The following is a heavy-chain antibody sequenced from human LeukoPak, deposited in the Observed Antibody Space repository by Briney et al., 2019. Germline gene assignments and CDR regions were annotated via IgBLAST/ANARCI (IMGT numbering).Heavy chain of an antibody. CDR1: GGSISSSSYY. D-gene: IGHD4-17*01. Sequence: PSETLSLTCTVSGGSISSSSYYWGWIRQPPGKGLEWIGSNYYSGSTYYNPSLKSRVTISVDTSKNQFSLKLSSVTAADTAVYYCARHYGDYGGAFDIWGQGTMVTVSS. CDR3: ARHYGDYGGAFDI. V-gene: IGHV4-39*01. CDR2: NYYSGST. J-gene: IGHJ3*02.